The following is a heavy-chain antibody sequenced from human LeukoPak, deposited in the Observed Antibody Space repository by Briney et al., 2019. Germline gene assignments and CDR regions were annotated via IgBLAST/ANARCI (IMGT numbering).Heavy chain of an antibody. D-gene: IGHD2-21*01. V-gene: IGHV3-7*01. CDR1: GFTFSSYG. J-gene: IGHJ4*02. Sequence: GGSLRLSCAASGFTFSSYGMHWVRQAPGKGLEWVANIKQDGSEKYYVDSVKGRFTISRDNAKNSLYLQMNSLRAEDTAVYYCAREAYCAYWGQGTLLTVSS. CDR2: IKQDGSEK. CDR3: AREAYCAY.